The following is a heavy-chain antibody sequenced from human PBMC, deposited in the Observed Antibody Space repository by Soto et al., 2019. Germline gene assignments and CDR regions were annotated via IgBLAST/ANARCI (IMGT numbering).Heavy chain of an antibody. CDR1: GFTFSSYG. CDR2: IWYDGSNT. CDR3: AKTRGAMIYAISVYGMDV. J-gene: IGHJ6*02. D-gene: IGHD2-8*01. Sequence: GGSLRLSCEVSGFTFSSYGMHWVRQAPGKGLEWVAVIWYDGSNTYYADSAKGRFTISRDNSKSTLYLQINSLRAEDTAVYYCAKTRGAMIYAISVYGMDVWGQGTTVTVSS. V-gene: IGHV3-33*06.